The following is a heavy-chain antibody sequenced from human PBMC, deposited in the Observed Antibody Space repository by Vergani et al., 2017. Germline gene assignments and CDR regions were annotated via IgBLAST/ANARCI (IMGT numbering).Heavy chain of an antibody. D-gene: IGHD3-22*01. CDR3: ARSRGPYYYDSSGYYYDY. CDR2: IDPSDSYT. CDR1: GYSFTSYW. Sequence: EVQLVQSGAEVKKPGESLRISCKGSGYSFTSYWISWVRQMPGKGLEWMGRIDPSDSYTNYSPSFQGQVTISADKSISTAYLQWSSLKASDTAMYYCARSRGPYYYDSSGYYYDYWGQGTLVTVSS. J-gene: IGHJ4*02. V-gene: IGHV5-10-1*03.